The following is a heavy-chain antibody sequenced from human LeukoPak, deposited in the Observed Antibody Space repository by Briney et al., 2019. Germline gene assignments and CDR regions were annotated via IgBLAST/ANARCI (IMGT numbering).Heavy chain of an antibody. V-gene: IGHV1-8*01. J-gene: IGHJ4*02. Sequence: GASVKVSCKASGYTFTSYDINWVRQATGQGLEWMGWMNPNSGNTGYAQKFQGRVTMTRNTSISTAYMELSSLRSEDTAVYYCARGITMVRGVIWNYWGQGTLVTVSS. CDR2: MNPNSGNT. CDR3: ARGITMVRGVIWNY. CDR1: GYTFTSYD. D-gene: IGHD3-10*01.